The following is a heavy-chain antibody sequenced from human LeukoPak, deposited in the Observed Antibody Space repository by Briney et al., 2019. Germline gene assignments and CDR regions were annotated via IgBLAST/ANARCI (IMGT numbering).Heavy chain of an antibody. CDR1: GFTFSSYA. J-gene: IGHJ4*02. CDR2: ISSSGSTI. Sequence: PGGSLRLSCAASGFTFSSYAMNWVRQAPGKGLEWVSYISSSGSTIYYADSVKGRFTISRDNSKNTLYLQMNNVRVEDTAVYFCARHHTALNYWGQGTLVTASS. D-gene: IGHD5-18*01. CDR3: ARHHTALNY. V-gene: IGHV3-48*03.